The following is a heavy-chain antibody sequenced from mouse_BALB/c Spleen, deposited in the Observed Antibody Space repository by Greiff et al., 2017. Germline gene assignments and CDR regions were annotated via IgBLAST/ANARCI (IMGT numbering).Heavy chain of an antibody. CDR3: ARDRGSGAY. CDR2: INSNGGST. Sequence: EVKLQESGGGLVQPGGSLKLSCAASGFTFSSYGMSWVRQTPDKRLELVATINSNGGSTYYPDSVKGRFTISRDNAKNTLYLQMSSLKSEDTAMYYCARDRGSGAYWGQGTLVTVSA. V-gene: IGHV5-6-3*01. J-gene: IGHJ3*01. D-gene: IGHD3-1*01. CDR1: GFTFSSYG.